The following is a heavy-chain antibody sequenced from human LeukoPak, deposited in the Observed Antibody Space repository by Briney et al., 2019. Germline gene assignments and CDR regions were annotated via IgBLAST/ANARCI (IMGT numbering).Heavy chain of an antibody. CDR1: GGFISSSSYY. V-gene: IGHV4-39*01. D-gene: IGHD3-22*01. CDR2: IYYSGST. CDR3: ARRRYYDSTGYLE. J-gene: IGHJ1*01. Sequence: PSETLSLTCTISGGFISSSSYYWGWIRQPPGKGLEWIGDIYYSGSTYYNPALKSRGSMSIDTSKNQFSLELRSVAAADTALYYCARRRYYDSTGYLEWGQGTLVTVTS.